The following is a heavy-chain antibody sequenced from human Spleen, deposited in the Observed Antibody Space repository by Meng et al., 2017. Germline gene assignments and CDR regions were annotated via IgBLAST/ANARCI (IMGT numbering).Heavy chain of an antibody. Sequence: GGSLRLSCKGSGYSFTSYWIGWVRQMPGKGLEWMGVIYPGDSDSRYSPSFEGQVTISSDKSITTAYLQWSSLKATDTAIYYCAKTTDYFLDDGFDSWGQGTMVTVSS. CDR2: IYPGDSDS. CDR3: AKTTDYFLDDGFDS. CDR1: GYSFTSYW. V-gene: IGHV5-51*01. D-gene: IGHD3-16*01. J-gene: IGHJ3*01.